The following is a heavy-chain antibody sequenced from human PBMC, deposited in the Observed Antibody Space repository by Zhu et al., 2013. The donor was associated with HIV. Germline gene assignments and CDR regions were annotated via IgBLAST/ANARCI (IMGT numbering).Heavy chain of an antibody. J-gene: IGHJ3*02. CDR3: ARDLLRFLQWLPNRHAGFDI. CDR2: INPNSGDA. CDR1: GDTLRDSD. D-gene: IGHD3-3*01. Sequence: QGQLVQSAAAVEEPGATLRVSCRASGDTLRDSDVHWVRQAPGQGLEWMGWINPNSGDANFVQKFQGRVIMTSDTSISTAYMELSSLRLDDTAVYFCARDLLRFLQWLPNRHAGFDIWGQGTLVIVSS. V-gene: IGHV1-2*02.